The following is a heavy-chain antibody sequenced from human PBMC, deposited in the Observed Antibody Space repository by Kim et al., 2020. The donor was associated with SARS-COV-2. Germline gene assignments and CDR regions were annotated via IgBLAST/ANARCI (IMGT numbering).Heavy chain of an antibody. J-gene: IGHJ6*02. D-gene: IGHD3-10*01. CDR3: ARDAGITMVRGVIVNYGMDV. Sequence: SVKVSCKASGGTFSSYAISWVRQAPGQGLEWMGGIIPIFGTANYAQKFQGRVTITADESTSTAYMELSSLRSEDTAVYYCARDAGITMVRGVIVNYGMDVWGQGTTVTVSS. V-gene: IGHV1-69*13. CDR1: GGTFSSYA. CDR2: IIPIFGTA.